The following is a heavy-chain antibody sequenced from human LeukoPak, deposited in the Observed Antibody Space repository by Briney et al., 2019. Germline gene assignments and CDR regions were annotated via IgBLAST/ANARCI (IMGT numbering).Heavy chain of an antibody. CDR2: INPNSGGT. CDR1: GYTFTVYY. D-gene: IGHD3-9*01. CDR3: ARVGYDILTGYYTFDY. V-gene: IGHV1-2*02. Sequence: ASVKVSCKASGYTFTVYYMHWVRQAPGQGLEWMGWINPNSGGTNYAQKFQGRVTMTRDTSISTAYMELSRLRSDDTAVYYCARVGYDILTGYYTFDYWGQGTLVTVSS. J-gene: IGHJ4*02.